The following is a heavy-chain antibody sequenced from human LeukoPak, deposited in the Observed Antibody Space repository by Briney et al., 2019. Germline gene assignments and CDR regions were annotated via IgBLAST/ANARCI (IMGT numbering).Heavy chain of an antibody. V-gene: IGHV3-74*01. D-gene: IGHD1-26*01. Sequence: GASLTLSCAASAFTVSTSWVRCVRHAPGEWRVWVASIKDDDRTTDYAYSVRGRYPMSRHNTKNTRYRQLNNLRAEHSAVYFCTTILPDYWGHGSLVTVSS. CDR2: IKDDDRTT. CDR3: TTILPDY. CDR1: AFTVSTSW. J-gene: IGHJ4*01.